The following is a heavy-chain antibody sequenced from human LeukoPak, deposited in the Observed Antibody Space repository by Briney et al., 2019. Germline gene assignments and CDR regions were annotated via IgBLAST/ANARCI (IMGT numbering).Heavy chain of an antibody. CDR1: GYTFTSYD. CDR3: ARLPYHTSGYYYYGMDV. CDR2: MNPNSGNT. V-gene: IGHV1-8*01. D-gene: IGHD6-19*01. J-gene: IGHJ6*02. Sequence: ASVKVSCKASGYTFTSYDINWVRQATGRGLEWMGWMNPNSGNTGYAQKFQGRVTMTRNTSISTAYMELSSLRSEDTAVYYCARLPYHTSGYYYYGMDVWGQGTTATVSS.